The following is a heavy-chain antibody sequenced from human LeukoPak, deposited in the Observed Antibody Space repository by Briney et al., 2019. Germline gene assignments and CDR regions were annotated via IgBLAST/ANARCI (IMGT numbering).Heavy chain of an antibody. V-gene: IGHV1-69*05. CDR2: IIPIFGTA. Sequence: ASVKVSCKASGGTFSRYAISWVRQAPGQGLEWMGGIIPIFGTANYAQKFQGRVTITTDESTSTAYMELSSLRSEDTAVYYCARGGRDYGDYGRWFDPWGQGTLVTVSS. D-gene: IGHD4-17*01. J-gene: IGHJ5*02. CDR3: ARGGRDYGDYGRWFDP. CDR1: GGTFSRYA.